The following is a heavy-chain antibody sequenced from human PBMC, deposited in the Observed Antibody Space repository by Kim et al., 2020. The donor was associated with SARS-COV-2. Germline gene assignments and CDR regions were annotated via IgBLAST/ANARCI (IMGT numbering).Heavy chain of an antibody. CDR3: AKGGGWELPPNGDYYYG. CDR1: GFTFDDYA. D-gene: IGHD1-26*01. CDR2: ISWNSGSI. Sequence: GGSLRLSCAASGFTFDDYAMHWVRQAPGKGLEWVSGISWNSGSIGYADSVKGRFTISRDNAKNSLYLQRNSLRAEDTALYYCAKGGGWELPPNGDYYYG. V-gene: IGHV3-9*01. J-gene: IGHJ6*01.